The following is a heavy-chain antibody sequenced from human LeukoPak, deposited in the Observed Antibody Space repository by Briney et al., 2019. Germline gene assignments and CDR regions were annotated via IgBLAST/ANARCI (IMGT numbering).Heavy chain of an antibody. J-gene: IGHJ4*02. CDR3: ARVRYRLAETYIDY. CDR1: GYIFTGYY. V-gene: IGHV1-2*02. D-gene: IGHD3-16*01. CDR2: INPNSGDT. Sequence: SVKVSCKASGYIFTGYYMHWVRQAPGQGLEWMGWINPNSGDTNYAQKFQGRVTMTRDTSISTAYMKLSRLRSDDTAVYYCARVRYRLAETYIDYWGQGTLVTVSS.